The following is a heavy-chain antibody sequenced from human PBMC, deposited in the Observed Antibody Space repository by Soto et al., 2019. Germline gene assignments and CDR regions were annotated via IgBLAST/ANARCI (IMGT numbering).Heavy chain of an antibody. CDR3: ARDTYSYYSSSLDPFEI. CDR2: IYYSGST. CDR1: GGSISSGDYY. Sequence: SQTVSLTCTVSGGSISSGDYYWSWIRQPPGKGVEWIGYIYYSGSTYYNPSLKSRVTISVDTSKNQFSLKLRSVTAEDKAVYYCARDTYSYYSSSLDPFEISCQATMV. D-gene: IGHD6-6*01. V-gene: IGHV4-30-4*01. J-gene: IGHJ3*02.